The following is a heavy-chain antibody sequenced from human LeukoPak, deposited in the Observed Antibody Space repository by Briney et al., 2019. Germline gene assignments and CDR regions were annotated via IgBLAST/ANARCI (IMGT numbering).Heavy chain of an antibody. Sequence: SETLSLTCSVSGGSLSPYYWGWIRQPPGGGLEWLGEINQSGSTNYNPSLKSRVTISVEKFKNQFSLEVTSVTAADTAIYYCATLGDPYYESHGYPDFDHWGQGTLVTVSS. V-gene: IGHV4-34*01. CDR2: INQSGST. CDR3: ATLGDPYYESHGYPDFDH. J-gene: IGHJ5*02. CDR1: GGSLSPYY. D-gene: IGHD3-22*01.